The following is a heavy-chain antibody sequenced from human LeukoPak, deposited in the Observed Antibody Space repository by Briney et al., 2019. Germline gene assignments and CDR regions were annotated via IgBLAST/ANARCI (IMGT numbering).Heavy chain of an antibody. D-gene: IGHD4-17*01. V-gene: IGHV1-18*01. Sequence: VASVKVSCKASGYTFTSSGISWVRQAPGQGLEWMGWISAYNGNTNYAQKFQGRVTITTDKSTSTAYMELSSLRSEDTAVYYCASGSYYGDYPTSDYWGQGTLVTVSS. CDR1: GYTFTSSG. CDR2: ISAYNGNT. J-gene: IGHJ4*02. CDR3: ASGSYYGDYPTSDY.